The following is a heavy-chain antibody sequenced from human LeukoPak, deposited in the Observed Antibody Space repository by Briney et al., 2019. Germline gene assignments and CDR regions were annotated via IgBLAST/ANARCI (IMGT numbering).Heavy chain of an antibody. V-gene: IGHV3-30*18. J-gene: IGHJ3*02. D-gene: IGHD2-21*02. CDR3: AKFNVVVTANDAFDI. CDR2: ISYDGSNK. Sequence: GRSLRLSCAASGFTFSSYGMHWVRQAPGKGLEWVAVISYDGSNKYYADSVKGRFTISRDNSKNTLYLQMNSLRAEDTAVYYCAKFNVVVTANDAFDIWGQGTMVTVSS. CDR1: GFTFSSYG.